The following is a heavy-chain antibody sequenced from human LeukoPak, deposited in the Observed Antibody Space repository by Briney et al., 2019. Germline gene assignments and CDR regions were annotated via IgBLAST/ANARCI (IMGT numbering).Heavy chain of an antibody. CDR2: ISSSSSYI. V-gene: IGHV3-21*01. Sequence: PGGSLRLSCAASGFTFSSYSMNWVRQAPGKGLEWVSSISSSSSYIYYADSVKGRFTISRDNAKNSLYLQMNSLGVEDTAVYYCARDYPSHYYGSGTYYEHWGQGTLVTVSS. CDR1: GFTFSSYS. CDR3: ARDYPSHYYGSGTYYEH. D-gene: IGHD3-10*01. J-gene: IGHJ4*02.